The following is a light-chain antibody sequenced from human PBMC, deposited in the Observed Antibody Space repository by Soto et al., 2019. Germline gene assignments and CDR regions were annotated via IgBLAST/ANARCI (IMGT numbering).Light chain of an antibody. CDR2: GNS. Sequence: QSVLTQPPSVSGAPGQRVTISCTGSSSNIGAGYDVHWYQQFPGTAPKLLIYGNSNRPSGVPDRFSGSKSGPSASLAIPGLQAEDEADYYGQSYDRSLRRVFGRGTTVTVL. CDR1: SSNIGAGYD. J-gene: IGLJ3*02. V-gene: IGLV1-40*01. CDR3: QSYDRSLRRV.